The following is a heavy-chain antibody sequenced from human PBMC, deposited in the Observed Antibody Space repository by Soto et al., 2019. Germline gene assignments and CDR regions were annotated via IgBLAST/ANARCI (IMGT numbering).Heavy chain of an antibody. J-gene: IGHJ4*02. Sequence: QVVLQESGPGLVKPSETLSLTCSVSGRSITSYYWSWVRQPPGKGLEWIGYIFDNGITSQNHSLKSRVTKSADTSQNQFSLKLTSVTGADTAVYYCARTYDSNGYANEFDSWGQGILVTVTS. CDR3: ARTYDSNGYANEFDS. CDR1: GRSITSYY. CDR2: IFDNGIT. V-gene: IGHV4-59*12. D-gene: IGHD3-22*01.